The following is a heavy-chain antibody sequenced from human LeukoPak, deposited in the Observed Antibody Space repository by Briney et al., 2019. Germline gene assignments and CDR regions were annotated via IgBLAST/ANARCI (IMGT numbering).Heavy chain of an antibody. CDR3: ARDLPLAGTGNFDY. CDR1: GGTFSSYA. CDR2: IIPILGIA. D-gene: IGHD6-19*01. V-gene: IGHV1-69*04. J-gene: IGHJ4*02. Sequence: SVKVSCKASGGTFSSYAISWVRQAPGQGLEWMGRIIPILGIANYAQKFQGRVTITADKSTSTAYMELSSLRSEDTAVYYCARDLPLAGTGNFDYWGQGTLVTVSS.